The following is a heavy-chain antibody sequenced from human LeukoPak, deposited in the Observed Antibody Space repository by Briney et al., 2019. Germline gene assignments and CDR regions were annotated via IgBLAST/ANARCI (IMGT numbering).Heavy chain of an antibody. CDR2: IYTSGST. Sequence: SETLSITCTVSGGSISSYYWSWIRQPAGKGLEWIGRIYTSGSTNYNPSLKSRVTMSVDTSKNQFSLKLSSVTAAYTAVYYCARLNLGQQLEYYFDYWGQGTLVTVSS. V-gene: IGHV4-4*07. D-gene: IGHD6-13*01. CDR1: GGSISSYY. J-gene: IGHJ4*02. CDR3: ARLNLGQQLEYYFDY.